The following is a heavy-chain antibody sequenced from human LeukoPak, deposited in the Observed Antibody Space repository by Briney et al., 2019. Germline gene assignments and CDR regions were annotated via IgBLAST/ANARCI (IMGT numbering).Heavy chain of an antibody. Sequence: PGGSLRLSCAASGFTVSYNYMSWVRQAPGKGLEWVSVIYTGNTTYYADSVEGRFTIFRDNSKNTLYLQMNSLRAEDTAVYYCASSGSYSFDAFDIWGQGTMVTVSA. CDR1: GFTVSYNY. D-gene: IGHD1-26*01. CDR3: ASSGSYSFDAFDI. CDR2: IYTGNTT. J-gene: IGHJ3*02. V-gene: IGHV3-66*01.